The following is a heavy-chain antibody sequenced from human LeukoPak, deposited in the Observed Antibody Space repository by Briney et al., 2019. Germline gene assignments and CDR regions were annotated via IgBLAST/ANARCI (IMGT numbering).Heavy chain of an antibody. V-gene: IGHV3-23*01. Sequence: PGGSLTLSCAASGFTLSSYTMSWVRQPPPTGLEGVSTIRDSDGRNYYEDSLEDRCTISRDHATNTLYLQMNSLRGGDTAIYYCAKSGNTETVDYWGQGTLVTVSS. CDR2: IRDSDGRN. CDR3: AKSGNTETVDY. D-gene: IGHD6-25*01. CDR1: GFTLSSYT. J-gene: IGHJ4*02.